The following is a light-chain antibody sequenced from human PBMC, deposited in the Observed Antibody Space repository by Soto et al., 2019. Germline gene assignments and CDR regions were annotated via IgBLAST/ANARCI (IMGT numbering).Light chain of an antibody. V-gene: IGKV1-39*01. CDR2: AAS. CDR3: QQSYSTLWT. CDR1: QSISSS. Sequence: DIQMTQSPSSLSASVGDRVTITCRASQSISSSLNWYQQKPGKAPKLLIYAASSLQSGVPSRCGGSGSGTDFSLTISSLQPEDFATYYCQQSYSTLWTFGQGTKVEIK. J-gene: IGKJ1*01.